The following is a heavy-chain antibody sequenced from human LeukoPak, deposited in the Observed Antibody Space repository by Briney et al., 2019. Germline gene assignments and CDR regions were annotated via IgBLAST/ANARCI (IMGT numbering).Heavy chain of an antibody. V-gene: IGHV3-23*01. CDR2: ISGSGGST. J-gene: IGHJ4*02. Sequence: GGSLRLSCAASGFTFSSYAMSWVRQAPGKGLEWVSAISGSGGSTYYADSVKGRFTISRDNSKNTLYLQMNSLRAEDTAVYYCAKDXSDXXSGPXGGFDYWGQGTLVTVSX. CDR3: AKDXSDXXSGPXGGFDY. CDR1: GFTFSSYA. D-gene: IGHD3-3*01.